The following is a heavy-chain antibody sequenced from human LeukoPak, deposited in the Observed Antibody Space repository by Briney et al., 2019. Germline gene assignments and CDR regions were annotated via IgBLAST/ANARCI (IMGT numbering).Heavy chain of an antibody. Sequence: GGSLRLSCAASGFTFSSYWMHWVRQTPGKGLMWVARIKSDGSTIYADSVQGRFTISRDNAKNTVYLQMNSLRVDDTAIYYCTRAITYFYGSVTYDWFDSWDQGTLVTVSS. CDR3: TRAITYFYGSVTYDWFDS. J-gene: IGHJ5*01. D-gene: IGHD3-10*01. V-gene: IGHV3-74*01. CDR1: GFTFSSYW. CDR2: IKSDGST.